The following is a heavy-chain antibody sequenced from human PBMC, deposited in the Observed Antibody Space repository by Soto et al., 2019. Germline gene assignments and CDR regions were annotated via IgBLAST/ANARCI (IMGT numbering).Heavy chain of an antibody. Sequence: QVQLVESGGGVVQPGRSLRLSCAASGFTFSSYGMHWVRQAPGKGLEWVAVISYDGSNKYYADSLKGRFTISRDNSKNTLYLQMNSLRAEDKAVYYCAKDGYCSTTSCVYLDLWGRGTLVTVSS. V-gene: IGHV3-30*18. CDR1: GFTFSSYG. CDR2: ISYDGSNK. J-gene: IGHJ2*01. D-gene: IGHD2-2*01. CDR3: AKDGYCSTTSCVYLDL.